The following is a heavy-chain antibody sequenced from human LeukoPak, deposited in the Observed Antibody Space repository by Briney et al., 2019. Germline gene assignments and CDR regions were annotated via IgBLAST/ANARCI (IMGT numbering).Heavy chain of an antibody. CDR1: GGSFSGYY. D-gene: IGHD3-9*01. CDR3: ARDKYYDILTGYPGYYYYGMDV. CDR2: INHSGST. J-gene: IGHJ6*04. Sequence: SETLSLTCAVYGGSFSGYYWSWIRQPPGKGLEWIGKINHSGSTNYNPSLKSRVTISVDTSKNQFSLKLSSVTAADTAVYYCARDKYYDILTGYPGYYYYGMDVWGKGTTVTVSS. V-gene: IGHV4-34*01.